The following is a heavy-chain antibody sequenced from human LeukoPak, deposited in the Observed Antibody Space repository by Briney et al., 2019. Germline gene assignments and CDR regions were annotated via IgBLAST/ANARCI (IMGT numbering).Heavy chain of an antibody. J-gene: IGHJ6*03. D-gene: IGHD5-12*01. CDR3: RGYDQPGIRYYYYYMDV. Sequence: KSSETLSLTCTVSGGSISSSSYYWGWIRQPPGKGLEWIGSIYYSGSTYYNPSLKSRVTISVDTSKNQFSLKLSSVTAPDTAVYYCRGYDQPGIRYYYYYMDVWGKGTTVTISS. CDR1: GGSISSSSYY. CDR2: IYYSGST. V-gene: IGHV4-39*01.